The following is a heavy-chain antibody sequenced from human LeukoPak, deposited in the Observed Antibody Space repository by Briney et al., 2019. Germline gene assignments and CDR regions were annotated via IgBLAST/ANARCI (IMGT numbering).Heavy chain of an antibody. CDR1: GASIVSNTYY. Sequence: SETLSLTCTVSGASIVSNTYYRGWIRQPPNKGLEWFGSIFYSGSTDYNPSLKSRVTFSVDTSRNQFSLNLRSVTAADTAVYYCARFLEWLSPTASYYFDYWGQGTLVTVSS. D-gene: IGHD3-3*01. V-gene: IGHV4-39*01. J-gene: IGHJ4*02. CDR2: IFYSGST. CDR3: ARFLEWLSPTASYYFDY.